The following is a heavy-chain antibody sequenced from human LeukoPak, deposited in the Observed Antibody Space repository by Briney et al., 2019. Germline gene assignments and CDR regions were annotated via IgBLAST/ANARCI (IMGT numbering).Heavy chain of an antibody. D-gene: IGHD3-22*01. CDR1: GFTFSSYG. V-gene: IGHV3-30*18. CDR2: ISYDGSNK. CDR3: AKGSGDSSGYSLGYYYYGMDV. J-gene: IGHJ6*02. Sequence: GRSLRLSCAASGFTFSSYGMHWVRQAPGKGLEWVAVISYDGSNKYYADSVKGRFTISRDNSKNTLYLQMNSLRAEDTAVYYCAKGSGDSSGYSLGYYYYGMDVWGQGTTVTVSS.